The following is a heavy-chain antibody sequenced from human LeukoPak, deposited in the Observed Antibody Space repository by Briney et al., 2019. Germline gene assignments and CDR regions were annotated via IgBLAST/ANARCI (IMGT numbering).Heavy chain of an antibody. CDR3: AKDIGIAVAGTGNFDY. J-gene: IGHJ4*02. CDR1: GFTFDDYT. D-gene: IGHD6-19*01. CDR2: ISWDGGST. V-gene: IGHV3-43*01. Sequence: TGGSLRLSCAASGFTFDDYTMHWVRQAPGKGLEWVARISWDGGSTYYADSVKGRFTISRDNSKNSLYLQMNSLRTEDTALYYCAKDIGIAVAGTGNFDYWGQGTLVTVSS.